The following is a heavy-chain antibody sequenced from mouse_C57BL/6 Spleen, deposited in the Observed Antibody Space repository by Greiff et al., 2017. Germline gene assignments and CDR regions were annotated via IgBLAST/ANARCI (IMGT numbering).Heavy chain of an antibody. D-gene: IGHD1-1*01. CDR3: ARHGSSYGGYFDV. Sequence: VQLQQSGAELVKPGASVKISCKASGYAFSSYWMNWVKQRPGTGLEWIGQIYPGDGDTNYNGKFKGKATLTADKSSSTAYMQLSSLTSEDSAVYFCARHGSSYGGYFDVWGTGTTVTVAS. CDR2: IYPGDGDT. CDR1: GYAFSSYW. V-gene: IGHV1-80*01. J-gene: IGHJ1*03.